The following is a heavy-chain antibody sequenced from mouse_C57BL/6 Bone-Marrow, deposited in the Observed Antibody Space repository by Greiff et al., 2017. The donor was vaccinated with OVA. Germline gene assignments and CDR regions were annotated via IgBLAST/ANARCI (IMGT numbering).Heavy chain of an antibody. J-gene: IGHJ4*01. V-gene: IGHV1-39*01. CDR1: GYSFTDYN. D-gene: IGHD1-1*01. CDR2: INPNYGTT. Sequence: EVQGVESGPELVKPGASVKISCKASGYSFTDYNMNWVKQSNGKSLEWIGVINPNYGTTSYNQKFKGKATLTVDQSSSTAYMQLNSLTSEDSAVYYCARAGFITTVSDAMDYWGQGTSVTVAS. CDR3: ARAGFITTVSDAMDY.